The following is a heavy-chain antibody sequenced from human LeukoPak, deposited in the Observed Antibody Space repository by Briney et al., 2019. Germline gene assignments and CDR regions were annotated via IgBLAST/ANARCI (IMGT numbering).Heavy chain of an antibody. V-gene: IGHV3-21*01. Sequence: GGSLRLSCAASGFTFSSYTINWVRQAPGKGLEWASSISSSSSYIYYADSVKGRFTISRDNAKNSLYLQMNSLRAEDTAVYYCASSLVWDSSGYLCDYWGQGTLVTVSS. CDR1: GFTFSSYT. J-gene: IGHJ4*02. CDR3: ASSLVWDSSGYLCDY. D-gene: IGHD3-22*01. CDR2: ISSSSSYI.